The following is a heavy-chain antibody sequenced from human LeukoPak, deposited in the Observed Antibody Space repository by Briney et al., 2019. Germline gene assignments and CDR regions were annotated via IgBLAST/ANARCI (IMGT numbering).Heavy chain of an antibody. CDR1: GFTFSTYT. Sequence: GGSLRLSCVASGFTFSTYTMHWVRQAPGKGLEWVAVVSNDGGTKYYADSVRGRFTISRDDAKNSLYLQMNSLRAEDTAVYYCAKGSGYDFLTGYYFDCWGQGTLVTVSS. V-gene: IGHV3-30*04. D-gene: IGHD3-9*01. CDR3: AKGSGYDFLTGYYFDC. J-gene: IGHJ4*02. CDR2: VSNDGGTK.